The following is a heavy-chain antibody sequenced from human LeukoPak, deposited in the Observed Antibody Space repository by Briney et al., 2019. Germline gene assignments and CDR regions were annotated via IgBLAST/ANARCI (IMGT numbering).Heavy chain of an antibody. J-gene: IGHJ4*02. Sequence: SETLSLTCTVSGGSVSSTTYFWSWIRQPPGKGLEWIASINYSGSTYYNPSLKSRVTISVDTSENQFSLKLSSVTAADTAVYYCARYVVYGSGKYYFDYWGQGTLVAVSS. D-gene: IGHD3-10*01. CDR2: INYSGST. V-gene: IGHV4-39*01. CDR1: GGSVSSTTYF. CDR3: ARYVVYGSGKYYFDY.